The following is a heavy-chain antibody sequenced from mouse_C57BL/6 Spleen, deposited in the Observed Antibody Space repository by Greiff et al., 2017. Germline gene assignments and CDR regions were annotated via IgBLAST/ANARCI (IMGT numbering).Heavy chain of an antibody. CDR1: GYSITSDY. J-gene: IGHJ1*03. D-gene: IGHD2-13*01. V-gene: IGHV3-8*01. CDR3: ARHGDYVGYFEV. Sequence: EVQLVESGPGLAKPSQPLSLTCSVTGYSITSDYWNWIRTFPGNKLECMGYISYSGSTYYNPSLKSRISITRDTSKNQYYLQLNSVTTEDTATYDCARHGDYVGYFEVWGTGTTVTVSS. CDR2: ISYSGST.